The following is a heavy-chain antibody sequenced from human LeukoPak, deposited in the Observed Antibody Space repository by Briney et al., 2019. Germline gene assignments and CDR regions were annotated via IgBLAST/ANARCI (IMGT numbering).Heavy chain of an antibody. CDR2: IYHSGST. Sequence: PSETLSLTCAVSCYYISSGYYWGWIRQPPGKGLEWIGSIYHSGSTYYNPSLKSRVTISVDTSKNQFSLKLSSVTAADTAVYYCARLSTPTYCSSTSCYHYYYYYMDVWGKGTTVTVSS. D-gene: IGHD2-2*01. V-gene: IGHV4-38-2*01. J-gene: IGHJ6*03. CDR1: CYYISSGYY. CDR3: ARLSTPTYCSSTSCYHYYYYYMDV.